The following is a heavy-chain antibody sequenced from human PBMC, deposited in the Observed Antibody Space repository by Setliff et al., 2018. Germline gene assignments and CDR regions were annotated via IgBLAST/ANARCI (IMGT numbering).Heavy chain of an antibody. CDR2: FIPILGAT. D-gene: IGHD6-13*01. V-gene: IGHV1-69*13. CDR3: ARAGSAAAGRKGVFEY. Sequence: SVKVSCKSSGGTFSSSGITWVRQAPGQGFQWLGRFIPILGATNYAQNFQGRVTITADESTSTGYMELSSLISEDTAVYYCARAGSAAAGRKGVFEYWGQGSLVTVSS. CDR1: GGTFSSSG. J-gene: IGHJ4*02.